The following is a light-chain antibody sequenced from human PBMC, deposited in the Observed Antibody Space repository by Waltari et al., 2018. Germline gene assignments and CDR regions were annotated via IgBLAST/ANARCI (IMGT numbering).Light chain of an antibody. CDR1: QSVAGNY. J-gene: IGKJ4*01. CDR2: CAS. Sequence: EIVLTQSPGTLSLSPGERATLSCRASQSVAGNYLAWYQQKPGQAPRLLSYCASTRATGIPDMFSGSGSVTDFTLTISRLEPEDFAVYHCQQYGSSHYDSSPFTFGGGTKVEIK. CDR3: QQYGSSHYDSSPFT. V-gene: IGKV3-20*01.